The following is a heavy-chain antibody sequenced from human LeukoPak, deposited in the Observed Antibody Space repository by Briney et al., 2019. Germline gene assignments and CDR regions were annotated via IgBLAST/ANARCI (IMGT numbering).Heavy chain of an antibody. CDR1: GYTFTDYY. J-gene: IGHJ4*02. D-gene: IGHD6-19*01. Sequence: GASVKVSCKASGYTFTDYYIHWVRQAPGQGLEWMGWINPNSGDTNYAQKFQGRVTMSRDTSISTAYMELSRLRSDDTAVYYCARGVGSSGLLNSWGQGTLVTVSS. CDR2: INPNSGDT. V-gene: IGHV1-2*02. CDR3: ARGVGSSGLLNS.